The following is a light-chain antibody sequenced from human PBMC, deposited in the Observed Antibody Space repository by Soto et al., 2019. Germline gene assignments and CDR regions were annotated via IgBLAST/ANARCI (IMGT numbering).Light chain of an antibody. CDR3: QQYNNWPLT. V-gene: IGKV3D-15*01. CDR2: DVS. J-gene: IGKJ4*01. Sequence: EIVMAQSPATLSVSPGERATLYCWDSQSVSSNLAWYQQKPGQAPRLLIYDVSTRATGIPTRFSGIGSGTEFTLTISSLQSEDFAAYYCQQYNNWPLTFGGGTKVDIK. CDR1: QSVSSN.